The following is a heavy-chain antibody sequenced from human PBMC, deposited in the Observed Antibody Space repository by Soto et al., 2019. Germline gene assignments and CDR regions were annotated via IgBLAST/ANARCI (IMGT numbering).Heavy chain of an antibody. V-gene: IGHV4-31*03. CDR2: IYNSGNT. J-gene: IGHJ4*02. CDR3: ARGEGGPDS. Sequence: QVHLQESGPGLVKPSQTLSLTCTVSGGSISSGGYYWSWIRQHPGKGLEWLGYIYNSGNTYYNPSLKRRVIISVDTSKNQFSLKLSSVTAADTALYYCARGEGGPDSWGQGTLVTVSS. CDR1: GGSISSGGYY.